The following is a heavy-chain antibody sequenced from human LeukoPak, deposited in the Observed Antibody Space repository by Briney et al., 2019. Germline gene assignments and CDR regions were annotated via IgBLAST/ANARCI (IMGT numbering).Heavy chain of an antibody. CDR1: GFTFSSYG. J-gene: IGHJ4*02. V-gene: IGHV3-33*01. D-gene: IGHD6-6*01. Sequence: PGRSLRLSCAASGFTFSSYGMHWVRQAPGKGLEGVAVIWYDGSDEYYADSVKGRFTVSRDNSKNTLYLQMNSLRAEDTAVYYCARDDEAARHFDSWGQGTLVTVSS. CDR3: ARDDEAARHFDS. CDR2: IWYDGSDE.